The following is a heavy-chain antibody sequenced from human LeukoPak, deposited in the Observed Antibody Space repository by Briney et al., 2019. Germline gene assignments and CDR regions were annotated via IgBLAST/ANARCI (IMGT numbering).Heavy chain of an antibody. CDR1: GFTFSSSA. CDR3: AKDYYYDSSGYYGPDY. Sequence: GGSLRLSCAASGFTFSSSAMSWVRQVPGKGLEWVSAISGSGGSTYYADSVKGRFTISRDNSKNTLYLQMNSLRAEDTAVYYCAKDYYYDSSGYYGPDYWGQGTLVTVSS. V-gene: IGHV3-23*01. D-gene: IGHD3-22*01. CDR2: ISGSGGST. J-gene: IGHJ4*02.